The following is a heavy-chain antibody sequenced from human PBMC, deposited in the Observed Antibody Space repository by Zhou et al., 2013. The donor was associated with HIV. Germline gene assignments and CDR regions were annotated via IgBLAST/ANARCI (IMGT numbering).Heavy chain of an antibody. CDR1: VFSFNTYY. Sequence: QVQLVQSGAEVKTPGASVKISCRASVFSFNTYYMDWVRQAPGQGLEWMGWINPNSGGTNYAQKFQGRVTMTRDTSISTAYMELSRLRSDDTAVYYCAREWYCSSTSCYGAFDIWGQGTMVTVSS. D-gene: IGHD2-2*01. CDR2: INPNSGGT. V-gene: IGHV1-2*02. CDR3: AREWYCSSTSCYGAFDI. J-gene: IGHJ3*02.